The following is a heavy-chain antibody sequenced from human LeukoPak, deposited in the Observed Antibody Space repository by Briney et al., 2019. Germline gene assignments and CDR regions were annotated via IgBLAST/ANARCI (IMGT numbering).Heavy chain of an antibody. CDR3: ARFLTYYYDSSGLGSFDY. D-gene: IGHD3-22*01. V-gene: IGHV4-34*01. Sequence: SETLSLTCAVYGGSFSGYYWSWIRQPPGKGLEWIGEINHSGSTNYNPSLKSRVTISVDTSKNQFSLKLSSVTAADTAVYYCARFLTYYYDSSGLGSFDYWGQGTLVTVSS. J-gene: IGHJ4*02. CDR2: INHSGST. CDR1: GGSFSGYY.